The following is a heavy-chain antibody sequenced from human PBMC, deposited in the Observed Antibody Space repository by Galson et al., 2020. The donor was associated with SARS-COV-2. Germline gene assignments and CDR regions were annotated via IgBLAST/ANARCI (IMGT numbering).Heavy chain of an antibody. CDR2: IYPGDSDT. CDR3: ARRPRIAAAVKGSFFDI. J-gene: IGHJ3*02. D-gene: IGHD6-13*01. V-gene: IGHV5-51*01. Sequence: GESLKISCKGSGYSFTSYWIGWVRQMPGKGLEWMGIIYPGDSDTRYSPSFQGQVTISADKSISTAYLQWSSLKASDTAMYYCARRPRIAAAVKGSFFDIWGQGTMVTVSS. CDR1: GYSFTSYW.